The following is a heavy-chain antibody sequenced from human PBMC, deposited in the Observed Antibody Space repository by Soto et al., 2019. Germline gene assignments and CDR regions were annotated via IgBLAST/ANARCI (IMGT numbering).Heavy chain of an antibody. CDR3: ATSRKVVLPQIDWLSGIDS. J-gene: IGHJ4*03. V-gene: IGHV3-23*01. CDR2: VSGSGKRA. Sequence: EVQLLESGGDLVQPGGSLRLSCAASGFTFGAFAMNWVRQAPGQVLEWVSGVSGSGKRAFYGDSVKGRFIVSRDNSNNTVYLQINSLRVEDTGIYYCATSRKVVLPQIDWLSGIDSWGRGALVIVSS. CDR1: GFTFGAFA. D-gene: IGHD3-9*01.